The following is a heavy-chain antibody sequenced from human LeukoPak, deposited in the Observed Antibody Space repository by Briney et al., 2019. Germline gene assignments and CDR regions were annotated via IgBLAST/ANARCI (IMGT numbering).Heavy chain of an antibody. CDR3: ARRLQLLSTGSVGY. Sequence: GGSLRLSCAASGFTFTSYWMSWVRQAPGKGLEWVANIKQVGSEKYYVDSVKGRFTISRDNAKNSLYLQMKSLRAEDTAVYYCARRLQLLSTGSVGYWGQGTLVTVSS. V-gene: IGHV3-7*05. J-gene: IGHJ4*02. D-gene: IGHD2-2*01. CDR1: GFTFTSYW. CDR2: IKQVGSEK.